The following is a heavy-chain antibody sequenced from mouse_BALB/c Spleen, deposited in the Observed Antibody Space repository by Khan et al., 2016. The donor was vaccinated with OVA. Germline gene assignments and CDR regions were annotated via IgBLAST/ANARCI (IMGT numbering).Heavy chain of an antibody. CDR1: GFTFSSYV. D-gene: IGHD2-14*01. Sequence: EVELVESGGSSVKPGGSLKLSCAVSGFTFSSYVMSWVRQTPEKRLEWVASISSGGSTYYPDSVKGRFTISRDNARNIVNLQMSSLTSEDMAIYYCAREAYRYDEYYFDYWGQGTTLTVSS. CDR3: AREAYRYDEYYFDY. V-gene: IGHV5-6-5*01. CDR2: ISSGGST. J-gene: IGHJ2*01.